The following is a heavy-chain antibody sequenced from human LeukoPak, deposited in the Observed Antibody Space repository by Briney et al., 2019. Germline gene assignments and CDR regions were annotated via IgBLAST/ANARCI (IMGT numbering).Heavy chain of an antibody. Sequence: SVKVSCKASGGTFSSYAISWVRQAPGQGLEWMGRIIPIFGTANYAQKFQGRVTITTDESTSTAYMELSSLRSEDTAVYYCAKVATKGNYYDSSGYSLDYWGQGTLVTVSS. J-gene: IGHJ4*02. CDR3: AKVATKGNYYDSSGYSLDY. CDR2: IIPIFGTA. V-gene: IGHV1-69*05. D-gene: IGHD3-22*01. CDR1: GGTFSSYA.